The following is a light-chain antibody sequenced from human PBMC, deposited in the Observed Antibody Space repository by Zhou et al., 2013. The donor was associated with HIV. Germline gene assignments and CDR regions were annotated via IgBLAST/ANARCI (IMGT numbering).Light chain of an antibody. Sequence: DIQMTQSPSTLSASVGDRVTITCRASQSISTWLAWYQQKPGKAPKLLIYQASNLESGVPPRFSGSGSGTEFTLSISSLHPDDFATYYCHQYSSQWTFGQGTKVEIK. J-gene: IGKJ1*01. CDR1: QSISTW. V-gene: IGKV1-5*03. CDR2: QAS. CDR3: HQYSSQWT.